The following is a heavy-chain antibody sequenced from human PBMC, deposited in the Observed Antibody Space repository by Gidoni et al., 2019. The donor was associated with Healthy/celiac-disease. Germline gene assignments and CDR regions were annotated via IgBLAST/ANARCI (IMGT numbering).Heavy chain of an antibody. Sequence: EVQLVESGGGLVKPGGSRRLSGAASGFTVSSNYMSWVRQAPGKGLAWVSVIYSGGSTSYADSVKCRFTISRDNSKNTLYLQMNSLRAEDTAVYYCARGYYRFDYWGQGTLVTVSS. J-gene: IGHJ4*02. CDR3: ARGYYRFDY. CDR1: GFTVSSNY. D-gene: IGHD2-8*01. CDR2: IYSGGST. V-gene: IGHV3-66*01.